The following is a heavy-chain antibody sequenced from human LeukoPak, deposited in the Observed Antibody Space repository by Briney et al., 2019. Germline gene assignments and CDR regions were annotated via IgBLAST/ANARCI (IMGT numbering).Heavy chain of an antibody. J-gene: IGHJ4*02. Sequence: GGSLRLSCAASGFTFSSYWMSWVRQAPGKGLEWVANIKQDGSEQYYVDSVKGRFTISRDNAKNSLFLQMNSLGGEDTAVYYCTREYLTVSYFDYWGQGTLVTVSS. V-gene: IGHV3-7*05. D-gene: IGHD4-11*01. CDR1: GFTFSSYW. CDR2: IKQDGSEQ. CDR3: TREYLTVSYFDY.